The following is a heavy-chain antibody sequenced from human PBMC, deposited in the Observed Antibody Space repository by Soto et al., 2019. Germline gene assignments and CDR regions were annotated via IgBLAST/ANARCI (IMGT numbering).Heavy chain of an antibody. V-gene: IGHV1-69*06. CDR3: ARSYSFGGVISPTFDY. Sequence: QEQLVQSGAEVKKPGSSVKVSCKASGGTFSTHAITWVRQAPGQGLEWMGGINPIFGTTNYAQKFQGRLMITADKSTTTAYMELSSLRSDDTAVYYCARSYSFGGVISPTFDYWGQGTLVTVSS. CDR1: GGTFSTHA. D-gene: IGHD3-16*02. J-gene: IGHJ4*02. CDR2: INPIFGTT.